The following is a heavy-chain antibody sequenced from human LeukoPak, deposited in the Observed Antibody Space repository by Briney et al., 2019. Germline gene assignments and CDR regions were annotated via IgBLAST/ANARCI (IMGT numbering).Heavy chain of an antibody. D-gene: IGHD3-22*01. CDR3: ARGVDYYENSGTIDY. Sequence: GGSLRLSCAASRFTFRNYGMHWVRQAPGKGLEWVATIWYDGSNQYYADSVKGRFTISRDNSKNTLYLQMNSLRAEDTAVYYCARGVDYYENSGTIDYWGQGTLVTVSS. J-gene: IGHJ4*02. CDR2: IWYDGSNQ. CDR1: RFTFRNYG. V-gene: IGHV3-33*01.